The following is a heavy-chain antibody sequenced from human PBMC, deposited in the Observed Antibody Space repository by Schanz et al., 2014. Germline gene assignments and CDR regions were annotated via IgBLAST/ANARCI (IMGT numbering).Heavy chain of an antibody. CDR3: ARPRVDDGEVDY. J-gene: IGHJ4*02. CDR1: GFTLSSYA. V-gene: IGHV3-30-3*01. D-gene: IGHD4-17*01. Sequence: QAQLVESGGGVVQPGRSLRLSCAAYGFTLSSYAMHWVRQAPGKGLEWVAVISYDGSNKYYADSVKGRFTISRDNSKNTLYLQMITLRAEDTAVYYCARPRVDDGEVDYWGQGTLVTVSS. CDR2: ISYDGSNK.